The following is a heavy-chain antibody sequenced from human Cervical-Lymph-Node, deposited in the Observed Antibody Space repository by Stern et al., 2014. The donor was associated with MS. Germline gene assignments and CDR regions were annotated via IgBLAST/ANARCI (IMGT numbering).Heavy chain of an antibody. CDR1: GFIFSSFG. Sequence: VQLVESGGGVVQPGRPLRLSWIGSGFIFSSFGMHWVRQAPGKGLEWVAFISYDGTTKDYAVSVKGRFTISRDNSNNTLWMQMSSLRPEDTAVYYCARDRHWLTYYFDYWGQGSLVTVSS. CDR3: ARDRHWLTYYFDY. V-gene: IGHV3-30*03. CDR2: ISYDGTTK. D-gene: IGHD3-9*01. J-gene: IGHJ4*02.